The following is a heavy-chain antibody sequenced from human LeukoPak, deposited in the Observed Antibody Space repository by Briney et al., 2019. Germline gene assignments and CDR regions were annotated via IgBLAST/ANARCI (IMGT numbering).Heavy chain of an antibody. Sequence: SETLSLTCTVSGGSISSGGYYWSWIRQHQGQGLEWIVYIYYSGSTYYNPSLKSRVTISVDTSKNQFSLTLSSVTAADTAVYYCARSTIVTMVRGVIFDYWGQGTLVTVSS. J-gene: IGHJ4*02. D-gene: IGHD3-10*01. CDR2: IYYSGST. CDR3: ARSTIVTMVRGVIFDY. CDR1: GGSISSGGYY. V-gene: IGHV4-31*03.